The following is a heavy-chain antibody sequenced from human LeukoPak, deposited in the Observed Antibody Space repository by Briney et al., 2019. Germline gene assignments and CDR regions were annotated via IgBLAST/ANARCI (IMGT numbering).Heavy chain of an antibody. CDR2: ISISGSTI. CDR1: GFTFSDYY. Sequence: GGSLRLSCAASGFTFSDYYMSWIRQAPGKGLEWVSYISISGSTIYYADSVKGRFTISRDNAKNSLYLQMNSLRAEDTAVYYCARAISSDYENYFDYWGQGTLVTVSS. J-gene: IGHJ4*02. CDR3: ARAISSDYENYFDY. V-gene: IGHV3-11*01. D-gene: IGHD5-12*01.